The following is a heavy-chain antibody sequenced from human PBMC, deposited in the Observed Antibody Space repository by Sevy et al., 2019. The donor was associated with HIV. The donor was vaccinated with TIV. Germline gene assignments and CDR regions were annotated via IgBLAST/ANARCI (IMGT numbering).Heavy chain of an antibody. J-gene: IGHJ4*02. CDR1: GFTFSTYW. CDR2: IKQDGSEK. V-gene: IGHV3-7*01. D-gene: IGHD6-19*01. CDR3: ARAPVGTGWYFPRGIDY. Sequence: EGSLRLSCAASGFTFSTYWMTWVRQAPGKELEWVANIKQDGSEKYYAESVKGRLTVSRDNTKNSLYLQLNSLRAEDTAIYYCARAPVGTGWYFPRGIDYWGQGTLVTVSS.